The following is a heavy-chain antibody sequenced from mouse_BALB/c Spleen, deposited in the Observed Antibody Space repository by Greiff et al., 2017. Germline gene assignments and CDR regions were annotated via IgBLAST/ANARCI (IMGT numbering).Heavy chain of an antibody. Sequence: EVKVVESGGGLVKPGGSLKLSCAASGFTFSDYYMYWVRQTPEKRLEWVATISDGGSYTYYPDSVKGRFTISRDNAKNNLYLQMSSLKSEDTAMYYLARERFAYRGQGTLVTVSA. J-gene: IGHJ3*01. V-gene: IGHV5-4*02. CDR3: ARERFAY. CDR2: ISDGGSYT. CDR1: GFTFSDYY.